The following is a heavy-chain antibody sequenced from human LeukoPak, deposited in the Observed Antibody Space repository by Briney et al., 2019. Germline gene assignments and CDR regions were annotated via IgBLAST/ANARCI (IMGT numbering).Heavy chain of an antibody. D-gene: IGHD6-13*01. CDR1: GYTFTSYG. CDR2: ISAYNGNT. CDR3: ARRAAAGSDY. Sequence: GPSVKVSCKASGYTFTSYGISWVRQAPGQGLEWMGWISAYNGNTNYAQKLQGRVTMATDTSTSTAYMELRILRSDDAAVYCCARRAAAGSDYWGQGTLVTVSS. J-gene: IGHJ4*02. V-gene: IGHV1-18*01.